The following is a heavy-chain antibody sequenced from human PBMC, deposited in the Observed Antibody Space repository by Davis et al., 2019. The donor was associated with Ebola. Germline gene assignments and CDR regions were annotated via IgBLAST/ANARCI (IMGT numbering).Heavy chain of an antibody. D-gene: IGHD3-3*01. Sequence: SDTLSLTCAAYGGSFSGYYWSWIRQPPGKGLEWIGYIYYSGSTNYNPSLKSRVTISVDTSKNQFSLKLSSVTAADTAVYYCARGYYDFWSGYYSYYGMDVWGQGTTVTVSS. CDR3: ARGYYDFWSGYYSYYGMDV. J-gene: IGHJ6*02. CDR1: GGSFSGYY. CDR2: IYYSGST. V-gene: IGHV4-59*01.